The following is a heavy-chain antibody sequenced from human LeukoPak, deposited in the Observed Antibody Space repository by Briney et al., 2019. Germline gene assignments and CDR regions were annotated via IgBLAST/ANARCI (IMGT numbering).Heavy chain of an antibody. CDR2: IYSGGNT. V-gene: IGHV3-66*01. J-gene: IGHJ4*02. CDR3: ARGLYADYAFDC. CDR1: GFTFSTNY. D-gene: IGHD4-17*01. Sequence: GGSLRLSCAASGFTFSTNYMSWVRQAPGKGLEWVSVIYSGGNTYYADSVKGRFTISRDNSKNTVYLQMNSLRAEDTAVYYCARGLYADYAFDCWGQGTLVTVSS.